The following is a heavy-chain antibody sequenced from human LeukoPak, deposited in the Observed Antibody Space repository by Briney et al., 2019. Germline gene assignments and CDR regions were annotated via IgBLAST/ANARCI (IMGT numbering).Heavy chain of an antibody. Sequence: PGGSLRLSCAASGFTFNKYSMNWVRQAPGKGLEWVASISSSSSYIYYADSVKGRFTISGDNSKNTLFLQMNSLRAEDTAVYYCAHGAMYQLDYWGQGTLVTVSS. V-gene: IGHV3-21*04. D-gene: IGHD2-2*01. J-gene: IGHJ4*02. CDR1: GFTFNKYS. CDR2: ISSSSSYI. CDR3: AHGAMYQLDY.